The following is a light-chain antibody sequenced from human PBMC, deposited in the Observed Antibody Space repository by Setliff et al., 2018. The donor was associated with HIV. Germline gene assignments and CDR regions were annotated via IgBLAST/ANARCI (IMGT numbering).Light chain of an antibody. V-gene: IGLV2-14*01. Sequence: LAQPASVSGSPGQSITISCTGTTSDVGGYNYVSWYQQHPGKAPKLIIYEVRNRPSGVSDRFSGSKSGNTASLTISGLQADDEADYYCSSYAITNTLPFGTGTKVTVL. CDR2: EVR. CDR1: TSDVGGYNY. J-gene: IGLJ1*01. CDR3: SSYAITNTLP.